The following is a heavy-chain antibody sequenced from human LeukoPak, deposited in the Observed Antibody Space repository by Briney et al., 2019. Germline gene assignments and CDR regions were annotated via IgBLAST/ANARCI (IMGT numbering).Heavy chain of an antibody. CDR3: ARRNPYYDFWSGYNTYYYYGMDV. Sequence: ASVQVSCKASGYTFTSYGISWVRQAPGQGLEWMGWISAYNGNTNYAQKLQGRVTMTTDTSTSTAYMELRSLRSDDTAVYYCARRNPYYDFWSGYNTYYYYGMDVWGQGTTVTVSS. V-gene: IGHV1-18*01. CDR2: ISAYNGNT. D-gene: IGHD3-3*01. J-gene: IGHJ6*02. CDR1: GYTFTSYG.